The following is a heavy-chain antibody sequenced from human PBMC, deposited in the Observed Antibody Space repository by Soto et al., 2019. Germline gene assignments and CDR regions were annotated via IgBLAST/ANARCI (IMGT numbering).Heavy chain of an antibody. CDR1: GDSVSSNSAA. D-gene: IGHD5-18*01. J-gene: IGHJ6*02. Sequence: SPTLSLTCAISGDSVSSNSAAWNWIRQSPSRGLEWLGRTHYRSKWYNDYAVSVKSRITIDPDTSKNQFSLQLNSVTPEDTAVYYCARDTAMAVDYYYGMDVWGQGTTVTVSS. V-gene: IGHV6-1*01. CDR3: ARDTAMAVDYYYGMDV. CDR2: THYRSKWYN.